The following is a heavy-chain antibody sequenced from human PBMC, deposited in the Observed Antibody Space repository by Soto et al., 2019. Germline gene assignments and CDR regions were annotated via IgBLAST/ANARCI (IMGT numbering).Heavy chain of an antibody. J-gene: IGHJ6*03. D-gene: IGHD3-3*01. CDR2: IKQDGSEK. Sequence: EVQLVESGGGLVQPGGSLRLSCAASGFTFSSYWMSWVRQAPGKGLEWVANIKQDGSEKYYVDSVKGRFTISRDNAKNSLYLKMNSLRAEDTAVYYCARAIFGVVPDDYYYYYYYMEVWGKGATDTDS. CDR3: ARAIFGVVPDDYYYYYYYMEV. V-gene: IGHV3-7*01. CDR1: GFTFSSYW.